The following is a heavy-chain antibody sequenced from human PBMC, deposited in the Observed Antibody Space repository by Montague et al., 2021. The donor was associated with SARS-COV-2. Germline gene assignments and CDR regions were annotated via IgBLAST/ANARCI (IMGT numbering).Heavy chain of an antibody. J-gene: IGHJ6*03. CDR3: ASSYYYGSGTYVYNYYMDV. Sequence: SETLSLTCTVSGGSVSSSPYYWGWICQPPGRGLEWVGSIPYSGRTYFSPSLKSRLTISVDSSENQFSLRLSSVTAADTAVYYCASSYYYGSGTYVYNYYMDVGGKGTTVTVSS. CDR2: IPYSGRT. D-gene: IGHD3-10*01. CDR1: GGSVSSSPYY. V-gene: IGHV4-39*01.